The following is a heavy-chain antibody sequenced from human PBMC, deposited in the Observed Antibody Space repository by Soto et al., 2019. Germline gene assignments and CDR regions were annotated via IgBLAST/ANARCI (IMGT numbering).Heavy chain of an antibody. Sequence: PGGSLRLSCAASGFTFNDYYMNWIRQAPGKGLEWISYVSTSGSTVYYADSVKGRFTISRDNAKNSLFLQMNSLRAEDTAVYYYAKGFYGSGSYYNERAFDSWGQGTLVTVSS. V-gene: IGHV3-11*01. CDR3: AKGFYGSGSYYNERAFDS. CDR1: GFTFNDYY. D-gene: IGHD3-10*01. CDR2: VSTSGSTV. J-gene: IGHJ4*02.